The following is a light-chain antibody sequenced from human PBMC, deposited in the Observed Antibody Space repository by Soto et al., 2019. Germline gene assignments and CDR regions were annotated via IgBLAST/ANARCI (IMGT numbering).Light chain of an antibody. Sequence: DIQMTQSPSSLSASVGDRVTITCRASESISRHLNWYQQKPGKAPKRLIYAASSLQNGVPSRFSGHGSGKDFTLTISNLQPEDFATYYCQHSYSTLSITFGQGTRLQIK. CDR3: QHSYSTLSIT. CDR2: AAS. CDR1: ESISRH. V-gene: IGKV1-39*01. J-gene: IGKJ5*01.